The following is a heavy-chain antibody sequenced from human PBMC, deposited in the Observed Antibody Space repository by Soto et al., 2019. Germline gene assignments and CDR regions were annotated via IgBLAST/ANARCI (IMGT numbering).Heavy chain of an antibody. CDR2: ISGSGGST. V-gene: IGHV3-23*01. CDR1: GFTFRSYA. J-gene: IGHJ4*02. Sequence: GGSLRLSFAASGFTFRSYAMTWVRQAPGKGLEWVSRISGSGGSTHYADSVKGRFTISRDNSKNTLYLQMNSLRAEDTAVYYCAKDRAIVTSGTLDYWGQGTLVTVSS. D-gene: IGHD4-4*01. CDR3: AKDRAIVTSGTLDY.